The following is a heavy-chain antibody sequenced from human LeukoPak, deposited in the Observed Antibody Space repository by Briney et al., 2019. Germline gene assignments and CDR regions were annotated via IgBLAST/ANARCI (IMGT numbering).Heavy chain of an antibody. CDR3: ARQMAKSVPDKQQLVQGNWFDP. J-gene: IGHJ5*02. V-gene: IGHV4-39*01. Sequence: SETLSLTCTVSGGSISSSRYYWGWIRQPPGKGLEWIGSIYYSGSTYYNPSLKSRVTIYVDTSKNQSSLKLSSVTAADTAVYYCARQMAKSVPDKQQLVQGNWFDPWGQGTLVTVSS. D-gene: IGHD6-13*01. CDR2: IYYSGST. CDR1: GGSISSSRYY.